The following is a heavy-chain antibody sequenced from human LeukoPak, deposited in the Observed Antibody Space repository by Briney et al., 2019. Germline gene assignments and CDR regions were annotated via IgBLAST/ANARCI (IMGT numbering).Heavy chain of an antibody. D-gene: IGHD3-9*01. V-gene: IGHV5-51*01. CDR3: ARGILTGYYKENYFDY. J-gene: IGHJ4*02. CDR2: IYPGDSDT. CDR1: GYSFTSYW. Sequence: GESLKISCKGSGYSFTSYWSGWVRQMPGKGLEWMGIIYPGDSDTRYSPSFQGQVTISADKSISTAYLQWSSLKASDTAMYYCARGILTGYYKENYFDYWGQGTLVTVSS.